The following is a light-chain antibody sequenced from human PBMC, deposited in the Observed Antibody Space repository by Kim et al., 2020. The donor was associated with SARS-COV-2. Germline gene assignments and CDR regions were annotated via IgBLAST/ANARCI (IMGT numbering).Light chain of an antibody. V-gene: IGLV4-69*01. J-gene: IGLJ3*02. CDR3: QTWDTGIRV. Sequence: QLVLTQSPSASASLEASVQLTCILSSGHSSYAIAWHQQQPGKGPRFLMKVNRDGSHIKGDGIPDRFSGSTSGAERYLTISSLQPEDEADYYCQTWDTGIRVFGGGTQLTVL. CDR1: SGHSSYA. CDR2: VNRDGSH.